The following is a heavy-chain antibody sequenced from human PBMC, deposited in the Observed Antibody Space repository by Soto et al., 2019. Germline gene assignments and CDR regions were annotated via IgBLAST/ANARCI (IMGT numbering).Heavy chain of an antibody. D-gene: IGHD4-17*01. V-gene: IGHV3-73*01. CDR1: GFTFSDSA. Sequence: PGGSLRLSCAASGFTFSDSAMHWVRQASGKGLEWVGRIRNKVNNKATGYAASVKGRLTISRDDSRNMAYLQMNSVKTEDTAVYYCTRGSVTLFDYPGQVNLVTVSP. CDR3: TRGSVTLFDY. J-gene: IGHJ4*02. CDR2: IRNKVNNKAT.